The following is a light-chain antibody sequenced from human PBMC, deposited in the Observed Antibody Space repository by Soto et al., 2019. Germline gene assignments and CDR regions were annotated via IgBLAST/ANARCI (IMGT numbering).Light chain of an antibody. V-gene: IGLV2-14*01. Sequence: QSALTQPASVSGSPEQSITISCTGTSSDVGGYNYVSWYQQHPGKAPKLMIYEVSNRPSGVSNRFSGSKSGNTASLTISGLQAEDEADYYCSSYTSSSRVFGTGTKLTVL. CDR2: EVS. CDR3: SSYTSSSRV. J-gene: IGLJ1*01. CDR1: SSDVGGYNY.